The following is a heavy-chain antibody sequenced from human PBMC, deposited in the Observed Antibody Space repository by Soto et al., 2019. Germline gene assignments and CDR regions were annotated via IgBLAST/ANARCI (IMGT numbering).Heavy chain of an antibody. CDR1: GGSISGGRYY. Sequence: QVPLQESGPGLVKPSQTLSLTCNVSGGSISGGRYYWNWIRQHPGKGLEWIGNIYDNGITYYNPSLKSRVIISEDTSKNQFSLRLSSVIAADTAVYYCTRDLGFGMDVWGQGTTVTVSS. V-gene: IGHV4-31*03. J-gene: IGHJ6*02. CDR2: IYDNGIT. CDR3: TRDLGFGMDV.